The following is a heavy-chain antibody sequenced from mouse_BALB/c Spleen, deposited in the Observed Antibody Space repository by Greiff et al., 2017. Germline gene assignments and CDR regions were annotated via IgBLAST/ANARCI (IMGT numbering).Heavy chain of an antibody. CDR2: ISSGSSTI. CDR1: GFTFSSFG. D-gene: IGHD1-1*02. V-gene: IGHV5-17*02. CDR3: ARYGGLDY. Sequence: EVQGVESGGGLVQPGGSRKLSCAASGFTFSSFGMHWVRQAPEKGLEWVAYISSGSSTIYYADTVKGRFTISRDNPKNTLFLQMTSLRSEDTAMYYCARYGGLDYWGQGTTLTVSS. J-gene: IGHJ2*01.